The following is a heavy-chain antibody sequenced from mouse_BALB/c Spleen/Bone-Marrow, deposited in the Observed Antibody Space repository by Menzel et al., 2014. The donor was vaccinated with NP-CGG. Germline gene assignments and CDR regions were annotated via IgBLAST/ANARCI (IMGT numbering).Heavy chain of an antibody. Sequence: VQLQQSAAELARPGASVKMSCKASGYTFTSYTMHWVKQRPGQGLEWIGYINPSSGYTEYNQKFKDKTTLTADKSSSTAYMQLSSLTSEGSAVYYCARWLLRAYWGQGTLVTVSA. CDR1: GYTFTSYT. D-gene: IGHD2-3*01. V-gene: IGHV1-4*02. CDR2: INPSSGYT. J-gene: IGHJ3*01. CDR3: ARWLLRAY.